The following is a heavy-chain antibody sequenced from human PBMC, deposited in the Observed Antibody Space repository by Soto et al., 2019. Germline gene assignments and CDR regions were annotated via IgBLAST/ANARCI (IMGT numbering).Heavy chain of an antibody. CDR3: AKSVKDSSGYSAS. J-gene: IGHJ5*02. CDR2: ISYDGDHN. V-gene: IGHV3-30*18. D-gene: IGHD3-22*01. Sequence: QVHLVESGGGVVQPGSYLRISCAASGLTLTNYGMNWVRQAPGKGLEWVSIISYDGDHNYYADSVKGRFTVSRDTSKNTVFLQMNSLRREDTGVYYCAKSVKDSSGYSASWGQGTLVTVSS. CDR1: GLTLTNYG.